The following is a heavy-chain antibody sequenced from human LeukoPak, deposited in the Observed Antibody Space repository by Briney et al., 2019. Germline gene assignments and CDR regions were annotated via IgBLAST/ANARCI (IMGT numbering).Heavy chain of an antibody. CDR1: GFTLSNHT. D-gene: IGHD3-16*01. CDR2: ISSRSSYI. Sequence: PGGSLRLSCAASGFTLSNHTMNWVRQAPGKGLEWVSSISSRSSYIYYADSVKGRFTISRDNANNSLYLQMNNLRAEDTAVYYCARDPPRTFQYSFYYYMDVWGKGTTVTVSS. V-gene: IGHV3-21*01. CDR3: ARDPPRTFQYSFYYYMDV. J-gene: IGHJ6*03.